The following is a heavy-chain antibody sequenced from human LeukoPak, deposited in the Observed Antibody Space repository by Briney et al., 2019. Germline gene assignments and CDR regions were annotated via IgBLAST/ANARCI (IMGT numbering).Heavy chain of an antibody. CDR1: GFTFSSYA. CDR2: ISGSGGST. CDR3: AKVTYCSSTSCYPDY. Sequence: GGSLRLSCAASGFTFSSYAMSWVRQAPGKGLEWVSAISGSGGSTYYADSVKGRFTISRDNSKNTLYLQMNSLRAEDTAVYYCAKVTYCSSTSCYPDYWGQGTLVTSPQ. J-gene: IGHJ4*02. D-gene: IGHD2-2*01. V-gene: IGHV3-23*01.